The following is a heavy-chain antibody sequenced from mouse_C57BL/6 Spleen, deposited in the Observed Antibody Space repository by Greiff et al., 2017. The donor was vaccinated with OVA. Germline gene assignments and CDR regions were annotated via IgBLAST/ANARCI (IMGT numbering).Heavy chain of an antibody. V-gene: IGHV1-26*01. CDR3: ARFAITTQYYFDY. CDR1: GYTFTDYY. Sequence: VQLQQSGPELVKPGASVKISCKASGYTFTDYYMNWVKQSHGKSLEWIGDINPNNGGTSYNQKFKGKATLTVDKSSSTAYMELRSLTSEDSAVYYCARFAITTQYYFDYWGQGTTLTVSS. D-gene: IGHD1-1*01. CDR2: INPNNGGT. J-gene: IGHJ2*01.